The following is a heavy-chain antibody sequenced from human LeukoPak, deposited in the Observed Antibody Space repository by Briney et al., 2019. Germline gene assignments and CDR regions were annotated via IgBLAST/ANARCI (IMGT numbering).Heavy chain of an antibody. CDR3: AKGPDYGDYVFADY. V-gene: IGHV3-9*01. CDR1: GFTFDDYA. CDR2: ISWNSGSI. J-gene: IGHJ4*02. D-gene: IGHD4-17*01. Sequence: GRSLRLSCAASGFTFDDYAMHWVRQAPGKGLEWVSGISWNSGSIGYADSAKGRFTISRDNAKNSLYLQMNSLRAEDTALYYCAKGPDYGDYVFADYWGQGTLVTVSS.